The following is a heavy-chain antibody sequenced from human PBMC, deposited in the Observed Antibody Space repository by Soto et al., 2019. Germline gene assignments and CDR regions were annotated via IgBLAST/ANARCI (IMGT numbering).Heavy chain of an antibody. Sequence: GGSLRLSCAASGFTLSSYGMHWVRQAPGKGLEWVAVISPDGSNKDYADSVKGRFTISRDNSKNTLYLQMNSLRVEDTAVYYFLIPRSGLHWDPFAPCSQGTLVTGSA. CDR1: GFTLSSYG. D-gene: IGHD2-8*02. CDR2: ISPDGSNK. V-gene: IGHV3-30*03. J-gene: IGHJ5*01. CDR3: LIPRSGLHWDPFAP.